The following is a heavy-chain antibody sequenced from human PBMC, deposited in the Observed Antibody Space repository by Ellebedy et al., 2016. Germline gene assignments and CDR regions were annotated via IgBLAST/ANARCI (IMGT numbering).Heavy chain of an antibody. J-gene: IGHJ4*02. CDR1: GFTFSSYA. D-gene: IGHD6-19*01. Sequence: LSLTCAASGFTFSSYAMSWVRQAPGKGLEWVSAISGSGGSTYYADSVKGRFTISRDNSKNTLYLQMNSLRTEDTALYYCIAGRPVAGTSDWGQGTLVTVSS. CDR2: ISGSGGST. CDR3: IAGRPVAGTSD. V-gene: IGHV3-23*01.